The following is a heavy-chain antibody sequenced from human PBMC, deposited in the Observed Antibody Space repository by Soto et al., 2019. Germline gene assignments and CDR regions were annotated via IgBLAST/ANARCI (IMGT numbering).Heavy chain of an antibody. Sequence: QVQLVQSGAEVKKPGSSVKVSCKASGGTFSSYAISWVRQSPGQGLEWMGGIMPISSTANYAQKFQGRNTITADESTSTAYMELSRLRSEDTAVYYCARSQGSTTSLEIYYYYYYGMDVWGQGTTVTVSS. CDR2: IMPISSTA. CDR3: ARSQGSTTSLEIYYYYYYGMDV. J-gene: IGHJ6*02. CDR1: GGTFSSYA. V-gene: IGHV1-69*01. D-gene: IGHD2-2*01.